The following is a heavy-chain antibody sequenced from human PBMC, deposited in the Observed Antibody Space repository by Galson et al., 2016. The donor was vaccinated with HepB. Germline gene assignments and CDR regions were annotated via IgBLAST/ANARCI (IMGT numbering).Heavy chain of an antibody. CDR1: GFNFSSYV. D-gene: IGHD7-27*01. CDR2: ISGSGDST. Sequence: SLRLSCAASGFNFSSYVMSWVRQAPGKGLQWVSAISGSGDSTFYADSVKGRFTISRDNSKNTLYLQMDSLRADDTALYYCAKRRENWGHFDYWGRGTLVTVSS. CDR3: AKRRENWGHFDY. V-gene: IGHV3-23*01. J-gene: IGHJ4*02.